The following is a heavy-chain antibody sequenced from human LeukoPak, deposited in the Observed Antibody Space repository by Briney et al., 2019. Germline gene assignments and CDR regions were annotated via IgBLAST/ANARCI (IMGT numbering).Heavy chain of an antibody. V-gene: IGHV3-30-3*01. Sequence: GRSLRLSCAASGFTFSSYAMHWVRQAPGKGLEWVAVISYDGSNKYYADSVKGRFTISRDNSKNTLYLQMNSLRAEDTAVYYCARDTSASGSYSPYFDYWGQGTLVTVSS. CDR3: ARDTSASGSYSPYFDY. J-gene: IGHJ4*02. CDR2: ISYDGSNK. D-gene: IGHD1-26*01. CDR1: GFTFSSYA.